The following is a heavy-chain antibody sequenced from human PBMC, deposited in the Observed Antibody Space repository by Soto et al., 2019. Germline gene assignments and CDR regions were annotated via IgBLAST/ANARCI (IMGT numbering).Heavy chain of an antibody. Sequence: PGGSLRLSCAASGFTFSSYGMHWVRQAPGKGLEWVAVISYDGSNKYYADSVKGRFTISRDNSKNTLYLQMNSLRAEDTAVYYCAKDLHKADAVTRGLEWLLYYYDYGMDVWGQGTTVTVSS. D-gene: IGHD3-3*01. J-gene: IGHJ6*02. CDR3: AKDLHKADAVTRGLEWLLYYYDYGMDV. CDR2: ISYDGSNK. CDR1: GFTFSSYG. V-gene: IGHV3-30*18.